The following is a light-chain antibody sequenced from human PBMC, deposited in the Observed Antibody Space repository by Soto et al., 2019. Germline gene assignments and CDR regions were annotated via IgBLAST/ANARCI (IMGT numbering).Light chain of an antibody. V-gene: IGLV1-44*01. CDR2: NNN. J-gene: IGLJ1*01. Sequence: QSVLTQPPSASGTPRQRVTMSCSGSGSNIGSSTVNWYQQLPGTAPRLLIYNNNQRPSGVPYRFSGSKSGTSASLAISGLQSDDEADYYCAAWDGSLHGYVFGTGTKLTVL. CDR1: GSNIGSST. CDR3: AAWDGSLHGYV.